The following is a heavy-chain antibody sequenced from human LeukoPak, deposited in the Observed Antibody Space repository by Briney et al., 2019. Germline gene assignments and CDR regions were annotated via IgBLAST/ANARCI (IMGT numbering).Heavy chain of an antibody. CDR3: ARSGSYPDLDY. D-gene: IGHD1-26*01. CDR2: IYSGGST. J-gene: IGHJ4*02. Sequence: GGSLRLSCAASGFTVSSNYMSWVRQAPGKGLEWVSVIYSGGSTYYADSVKGRFAISRDNSKNTLYLQMNSLRAEDTAVYYCARSGSYPDLDYWGQGTLVTVSS. V-gene: IGHV3-66*01. CDR1: GFTVSSNY.